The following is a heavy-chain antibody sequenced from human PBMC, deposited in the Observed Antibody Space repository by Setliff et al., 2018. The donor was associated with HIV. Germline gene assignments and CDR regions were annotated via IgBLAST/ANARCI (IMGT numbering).Heavy chain of an antibody. Sequence: ASVKVSCKASGYTFTTFGISWVRQAPGQGLEWMAWITVDNGDTDFAQNLQGRVSLTRDTSTSTAYMELGSLTSDDTAVYYCATDRTHTGFNWVRGIITAPARYPLDYWGEGTRVTVS. V-gene: IGHV1-18*01. J-gene: IGHJ4*02. CDR3: ATDRTHTGFNWVRGIITAPARYPLDY. CDR2: ITVDNGDT. D-gene: IGHD3-10*01. CDR1: GYTFTTFG.